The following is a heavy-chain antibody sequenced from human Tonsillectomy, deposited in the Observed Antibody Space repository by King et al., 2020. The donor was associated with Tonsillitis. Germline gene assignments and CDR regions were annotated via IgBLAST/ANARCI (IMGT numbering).Heavy chain of an antibody. V-gene: IGHV3-11*05. CDR3: ARVNFGSSGLDAFDI. J-gene: IGHJ3*02. Sequence: VQLVESGGGLVKPGGSLRLSCAASGFTFSDFYMSWVRQAPGQGLEWISYISSSSSYTNYADSVRGRFSISRDNAKNSLYLQMNSLRADDTAVYYCARVNFGSSGLDAFDIWGQGTMVTVSS. CDR1: GFTFSDFY. D-gene: IGHD6-25*01. CDR2: ISSSSSYT.